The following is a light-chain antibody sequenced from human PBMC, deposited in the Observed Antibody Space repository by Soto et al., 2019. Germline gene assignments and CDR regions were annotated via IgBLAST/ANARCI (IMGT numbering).Light chain of an antibody. Sequence: QSVLTQPASVSGSPGQSITISCTGTSSDVGGYNYVPWYQQHPGKAPKLMIYDVSNRPSGVSNRFSGSKSGNTASLTISGLQAEDEADYYCSSYTRSSTLVFGTGTKVTVL. CDR2: DVS. J-gene: IGLJ1*01. CDR1: SSDVGGYNY. V-gene: IGLV2-14*01. CDR3: SSYTRSSTLV.